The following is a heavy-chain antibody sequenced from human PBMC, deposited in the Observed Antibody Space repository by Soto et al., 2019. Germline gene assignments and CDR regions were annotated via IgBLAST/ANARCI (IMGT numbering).Heavy chain of an antibody. CDR3: VVEDLGMEV. D-gene: IGHD2-15*01. CDR1: GFTVSTNY. V-gene: IGHV3-53*01. J-gene: IGHJ6*02. CDR2: IYSNGNT. Sequence: EVQLVESGGGLIHPGGSLRLSCAASGFTVSTNYRTWVRQTPGKGLEWVSIIYSNGNTYYADSVKGRFTISRDNSKNTLYLQMNSLRVDDTAVYYCVVEDLGMEVWGQGTTVTVSS.